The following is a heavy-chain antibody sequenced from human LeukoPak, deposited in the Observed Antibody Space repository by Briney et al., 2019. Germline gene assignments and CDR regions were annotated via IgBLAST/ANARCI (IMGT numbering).Heavy chain of an antibody. CDR1: GYTFSGYQ. CDR2: MNPSSGVT. CDR3: ASRAASVTLGY. D-gene: IGHD2-15*01. J-gene: IGHJ4*02. V-gene: IGHV1-2*06. Sequence: GASVRVSCKASGYTFSGYQVHWLRQAPGQGLEWMGRMNPSSGVTNYAQKFQGRVTMTRDTSINTAYLDLSALKSDDMAVYYCASRAASVTLGYWGQGTLVTVSS.